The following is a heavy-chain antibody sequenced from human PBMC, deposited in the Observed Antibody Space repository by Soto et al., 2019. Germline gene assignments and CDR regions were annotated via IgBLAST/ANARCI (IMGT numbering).Heavy chain of an antibody. CDR3: AKVNEGVAAAGIDY. V-gene: IGHV3-23*01. D-gene: IGHD6-13*01. J-gene: IGHJ4*02. Sequence: GGSLRLSCAASGFTFSSYAMSWVRQAPGKGLEWVSAISGSGGSTYYADSVKGRFTISRDNSKNTLYLQMNSLRAEDTAVYFCAKVNEGVAAAGIDYWGQGTLVTVSS. CDR1: GFTFSSYA. CDR2: ISGSGGST.